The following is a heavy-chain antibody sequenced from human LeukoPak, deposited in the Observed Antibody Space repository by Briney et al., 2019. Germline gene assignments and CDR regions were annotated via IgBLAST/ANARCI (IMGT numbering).Heavy chain of an antibody. Sequence: PPETLSLTCTVSDDSISSISYYWGWIRQPPGMGLEWIGSISYTGSTYYNPSLKSRVTISVDTSKNQFSLKLSSVTAADTAVYYCARHSWESDYYDYWGQGTLVTVSS. CDR1: DDSISSISYY. CDR2: ISYTGST. CDR3: ARHSWESDYYDY. J-gene: IGHJ4*02. V-gene: IGHV4-39*01. D-gene: IGHD3-22*01.